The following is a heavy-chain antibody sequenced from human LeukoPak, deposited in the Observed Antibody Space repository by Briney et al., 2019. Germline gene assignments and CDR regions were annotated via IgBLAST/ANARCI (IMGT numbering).Heavy chain of an antibody. Sequence: GSLRLSCAASGFTFSSYAMSWVRQAPGKGLEWVSAISGSGGSTYYADSVKGRFTISRDNSKYTLYLQMNSLRAEDTAVYYCAKGPLDRHYYDSSGYYYPVDYWGQGTLVTVSS. CDR1: GFTFSSYA. J-gene: IGHJ4*02. V-gene: IGHV3-23*01. CDR2: ISGSGGST. D-gene: IGHD3-22*01. CDR3: AKGPLDRHYYDSSGYYYPVDY.